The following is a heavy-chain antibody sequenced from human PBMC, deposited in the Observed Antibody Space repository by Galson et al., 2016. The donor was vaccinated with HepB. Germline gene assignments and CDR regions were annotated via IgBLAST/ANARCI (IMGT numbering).Heavy chain of an antibody. J-gene: IGHJ4*02. V-gene: IGHV3-30-3*01. CDR2: ISNDGSNK. CDR1: GFTFSCCS. D-gene: IGHD1-7*01. Sequence: SLRLSCAASGFTFSCCSLNWVRQAPGKGLEWVAVISNDGSNKYYADSVKGRFTISRDNSKNTVFVEMHSLRADDTGVYYCARANWKYSAYYFDFWGQGTLVTVSS. CDR3: ARANWKYSAYYFDF.